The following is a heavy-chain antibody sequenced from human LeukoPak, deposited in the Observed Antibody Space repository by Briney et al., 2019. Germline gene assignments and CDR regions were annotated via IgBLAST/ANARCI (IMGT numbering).Heavy chain of an antibody. Sequence: GGPLRLPCTPPGFTLTRNAMSWLRQAQGKRPDRVSAISSSGGRTYYADSVKGRFTISRDNSKNTLYLQMNSLRAEDTAVYYCAKEEYSSGWNFDYWGQGTLVTVSS. V-gene: IGHV3-23*01. D-gene: IGHD6-19*01. CDR3: AKEEYSSGWNFDY. J-gene: IGHJ4*02. CDR2: ISSSGGRT. CDR1: GFTLTRNA.